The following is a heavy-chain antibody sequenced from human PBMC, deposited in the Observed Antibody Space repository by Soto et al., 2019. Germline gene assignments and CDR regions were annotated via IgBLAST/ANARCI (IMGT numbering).Heavy chain of an antibody. V-gene: IGHV3-30*18. Sequence: QVQLVESGGGVVQPGRSLRLSCAAYGFTFSSDGMHWVRQAPGKGLEWVAVISYDGSNKYYADSVKGRFTISRDNSKNTLYLQMNSLRAEDTAVYYCAKDLGSVAGTNWFDPWGQGTLVTVSS. D-gene: IGHD6-19*01. CDR2: ISYDGSNK. CDR3: AKDLGSVAGTNWFDP. J-gene: IGHJ5*02. CDR1: GFTFSSDG.